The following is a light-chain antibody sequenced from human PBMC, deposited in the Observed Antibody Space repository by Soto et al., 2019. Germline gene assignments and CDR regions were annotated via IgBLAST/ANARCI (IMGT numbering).Light chain of an antibody. J-gene: IGKJ4*01. CDR1: PYISVD. CDR2: AAS. Sequence: DIRMTQSASSLAAIVGDTITITSQTGPYISVDLNWYQQKPGKAPTVLISAASTLQSGVPSRFSGSGKGTHFTLSISDLRPEDFATYYCQQTYAAPLTFGGGTKVDIK. CDR3: QQTYAAPLT. V-gene: IGKV1-39*01.